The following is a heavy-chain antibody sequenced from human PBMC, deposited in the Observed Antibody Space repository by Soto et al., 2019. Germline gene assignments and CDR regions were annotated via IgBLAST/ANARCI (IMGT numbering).Heavy chain of an antibody. Sequence: SVKVSCKASGRTFSSYAISWVRQAPGQGLEWMGGVSPILGTANYAQKFQGRVTITADESTSTAYMELSSRGSEDTAVYYCARDSKGWTGFDPWGQGTLVTVSS. D-gene: IGHD2-15*01. V-gene: IGHV1-69*13. J-gene: IGHJ5*02. CDR1: GRTFSSYA. CDR2: VSPILGTA. CDR3: ARDSKGWTGFDP.